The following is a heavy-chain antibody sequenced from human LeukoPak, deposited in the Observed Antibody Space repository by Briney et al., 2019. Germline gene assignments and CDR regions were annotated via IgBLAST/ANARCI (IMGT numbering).Heavy chain of an antibody. Sequence: SQTLSLTCAISGDIVSSNSAAWNWIRQSPSRGLEWLGRTYYRSKWYNDYAVSVKSRITINPDTSKNQFSLQLNSVTPEDTAVYYCARDNYYDSSGYYFDVYYYYGMDVWGQGTTVTVSS. CDR1: GDIVSSNSAA. V-gene: IGHV6-1*01. CDR2: TYYRSKWYN. J-gene: IGHJ6*02. CDR3: ARDNYYDSSGYYFDVYYYYGMDV. D-gene: IGHD3-22*01.